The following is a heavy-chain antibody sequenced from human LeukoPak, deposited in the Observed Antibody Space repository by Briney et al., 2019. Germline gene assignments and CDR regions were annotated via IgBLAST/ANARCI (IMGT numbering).Heavy chain of an antibody. CDR3: VREYYYDSSGYYYPFY. CDR2: IYSGGST. J-gene: IGHJ4*02. Sequence: GSLRLSCVASAFTFSSQSMSWVRQAPGKGLEWVSVIYSGGSTYYADSVKGRFTISRDNSKNTLYLQMNSLRAEDTAVYYCVREYYYDSSGYYYPFYWGQGTLVTVSS. D-gene: IGHD3-22*01. CDR1: AFTFSSQS. V-gene: IGHV3-66*01.